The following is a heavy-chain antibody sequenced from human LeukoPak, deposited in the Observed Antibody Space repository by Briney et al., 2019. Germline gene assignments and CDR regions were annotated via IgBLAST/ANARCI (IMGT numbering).Heavy chain of an antibody. CDR1: GFTFSSYS. V-gene: IGHV3-21*01. D-gene: IGHD5-24*01. CDR3: ARIKGDGYNPFDY. J-gene: IGHJ4*02. Sequence: GGSLRLSCAAAGFTFSSYSMNWVRQAPGKGLGWVSSISSSSSYIYYADSVKGRFTISRDNAKNSLYLQMNSLRAEDTAVYYCARIKGDGYNPFDYWGQGTLVTVSS. CDR2: ISSSSSYI.